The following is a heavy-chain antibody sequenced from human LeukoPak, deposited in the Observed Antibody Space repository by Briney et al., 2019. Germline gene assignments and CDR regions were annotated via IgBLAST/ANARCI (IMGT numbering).Heavy chain of an antibody. D-gene: IGHD7-27*01. CDR3: ARRVNWDFDY. V-gene: IGHV4-59*08. CDR1: GGSISSYY. Sequence: SETLSLTCTVSGGSISSYYWSWIRQSPGKGLEWIANIFYSGSPNYNPSLRSRVTISFDTSKNQFTLKLSSVTAADTAVYYCARRVNWDFDYWGQGTLVTVSS. J-gene: IGHJ4*02. CDR2: IFYSGSP.